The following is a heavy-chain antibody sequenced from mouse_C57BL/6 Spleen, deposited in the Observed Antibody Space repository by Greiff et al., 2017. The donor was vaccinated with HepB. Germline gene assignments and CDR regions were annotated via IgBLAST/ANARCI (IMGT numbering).Heavy chain of an antibody. Sequence: QVQLQQSGAELARPGASVKLSCKASGYTFTSYGISWVKQRTGQGLEWIGEIYPRSGNTYYNEKFKGKATLTADKSSSTAYMELRSLTSEDSAVYFCARVNYSNYEDAMDYWGQGTSVTVSS. J-gene: IGHJ4*01. CDR2: IYPRSGNT. V-gene: IGHV1-81*01. CDR3: ARVNYSNYEDAMDY. D-gene: IGHD2-5*01. CDR1: GYTFTSYG.